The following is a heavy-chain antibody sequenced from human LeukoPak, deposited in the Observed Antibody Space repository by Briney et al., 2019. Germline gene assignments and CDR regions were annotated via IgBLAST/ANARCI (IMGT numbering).Heavy chain of an antibody. V-gene: IGHV3-23*01. CDR2: IGGSGSKT. J-gene: IGHJ4*02. Sequence: GGSLRLSCAASGFTFDDYGMSWVRQVPGKGLEWVSGIGGSGSKTYYADFVKGRFTISRDNSKNTLYLQMNSLRAEDTAMYYCAKEYTNSWFTSLNWGQGTLVTVSS. CDR3: AKEYTNSWFTSLN. D-gene: IGHD6-13*01. CDR1: GFTFDDYG.